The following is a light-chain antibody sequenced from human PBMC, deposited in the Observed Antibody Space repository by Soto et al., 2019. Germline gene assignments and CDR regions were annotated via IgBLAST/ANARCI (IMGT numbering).Light chain of an antibody. CDR2: LNSDGSH. V-gene: IGLV4-69*01. J-gene: IGLJ3*02. CDR1: SGYSTYG. CDR3: QTWGTGIWV. Sequence: QPVLTQSPSASASLGASVKLTCTLSSGYSTYGIAWHQQQPEKGPRFLMKLNSDGSHNKGDGIPDRFSGSSSGAERYLTISSLQLEDEADYYCQTWGTGIWVFGGGTKLTAL.